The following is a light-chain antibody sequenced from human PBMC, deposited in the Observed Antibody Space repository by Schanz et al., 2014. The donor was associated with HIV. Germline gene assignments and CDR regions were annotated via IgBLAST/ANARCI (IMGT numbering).Light chain of an antibody. V-gene: IGKV3-20*01. CDR2: GAS. Sequence: EVVLTQSPGTLSLSPGERATLSCRASQSVSSSYLAWYQHKPGQSPRLLIYGASIRATGIPDRFSGSGSGTDFTLTINRLEPEDFAVYYCQQYGSSPLLTFGGGTKVDIK. J-gene: IGKJ4*01. CDR1: QSVSSSY. CDR3: QQYGSSPLLT.